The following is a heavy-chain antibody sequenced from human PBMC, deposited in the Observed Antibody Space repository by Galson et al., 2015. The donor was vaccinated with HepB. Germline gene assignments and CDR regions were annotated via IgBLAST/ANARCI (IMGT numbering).Heavy chain of an antibody. CDR3: ARDPPLGTPFDY. D-gene: IGHD7-27*01. J-gene: IGHJ4*02. Sequence: SLRLSCATSGFAFNDYNMIWVRQAPGKGLEWVSSIDRGSSYIHYADSVRGRFTISRDNAKNSLYLQMNSLRADDTAVYYCARDPPLGTPFDYWGQGTLVTVSS. CDR2: IDRGSSYI. V-gene: IGHV3-21*01. CDR1: GFAFNDYN.